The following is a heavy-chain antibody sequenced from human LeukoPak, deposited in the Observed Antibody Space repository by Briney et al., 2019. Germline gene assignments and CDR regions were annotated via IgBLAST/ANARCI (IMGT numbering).Heavy chain of an antibody. CDR2: INPNSGVT. CDR3: ARDLRSALVF. CDR1: RYTVSFYY. V-gene: IGHV1-2*02. Sequence: GASVTVSCNASRYTVSFYYMQFVRQAPGQGLEWMGWINPNSGVTNYAQKFQGRVTMTRDTSISTAYMELSRLTSDDTALYFCARDLRSALVFCGQGTMFCVSS. J-gene: IGHJ3*01.